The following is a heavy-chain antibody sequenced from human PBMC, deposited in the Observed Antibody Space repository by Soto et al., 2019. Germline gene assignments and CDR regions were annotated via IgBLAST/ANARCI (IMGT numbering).Heavy chain of an antibody. J-gene: IGHJ6*02. D-gene: IGHD2-2*01. CDR1: GGSISSYY. CDR3: ARIYCSSTSCHRPYGMDV. Sequence: KPSETLSLTCTVSGGSISSYYWSWIRQPPGKGLEWIGYIYYSGSTNYNPSLKSRVTISVDTSKNQFSLKLSSVTAADTAVYYCARIYCSSTSCHRPYGMDVWGQGTTVTVSS. V-gene: IGHV4-59*01. CDR2: IYYSGST.